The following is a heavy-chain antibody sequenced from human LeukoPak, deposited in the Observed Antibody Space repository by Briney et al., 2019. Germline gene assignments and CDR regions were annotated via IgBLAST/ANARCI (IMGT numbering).Heavy chain of an antibody. Sequence: ASVKVSCKASGYTFISYYIHWVRQAPGQGLEWMGIINPSGGSTRYAQKFQGRVTMTRETSTGTIYMELSSLRSEDTAVYFCARDSGTVSDAFDIWGQGTMVTVSS. CDR1: GYTFISYY. J-gene: IGHJ3*02. D-gene: IGHD4-11*01. CDR2: INPSGGST. CDR3: ARDSGTVSDAFDI. V-gene: IGHV1-46*01.